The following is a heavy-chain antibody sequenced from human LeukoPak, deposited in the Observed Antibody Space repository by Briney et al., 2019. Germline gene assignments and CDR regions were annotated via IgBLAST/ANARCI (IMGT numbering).Heavy chain of an antibody. Sequence: PGGCLCLSYEVCGFTLSSHLIGSARQAPGRWRGWVLCISTDGSTTTYADSVKGRFTISRDNAKNTLYLQMNSLRAEDTAVYYCARGGWTGIAAAGTPLDYWGQGTLVTVSS. CDR2: ISTDGSTT. CDR1: GFTLSSHL. CDR3: ARGGWTGIAAAGTPLDY. J-gene: IGHJ4*02. D-gene: IGHD6-13*01. V-gene: IGHV3-74*01.